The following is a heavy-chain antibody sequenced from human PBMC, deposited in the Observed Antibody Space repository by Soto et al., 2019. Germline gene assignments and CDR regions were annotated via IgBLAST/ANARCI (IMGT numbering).Heavy chain of an antibody. CDR1: GGSLSSYY. J-gene: IGHJ4*02. V-gene: IGHV4-59*01. Sequence: QVQLQESGPGLVKPSETLSITCVVSGGSLSSYYWSWIRQPPGKGLEWIGYIYYSGSTNYNPTLKRRVSIAVDTSKTQFSLKRSSVTAADTSVYYCARTWGSTNAYWGRGTLVTVSS. CDR3: ARTWGSTNAY. CDR2: IYYSGST. D-gene: IGHD3-16*01.